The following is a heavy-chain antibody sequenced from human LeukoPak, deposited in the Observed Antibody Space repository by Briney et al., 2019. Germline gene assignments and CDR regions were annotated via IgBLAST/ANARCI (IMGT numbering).Heavy chain of an antibody. CDR3: ARDLGSSGWPTKNHYYYGMDV. J-gene: IGHJ6*02. CDR2: ISAYNGNT. V-gene: IGHV1-18*01. D-gene: IGHD6-19*01. CDR1: GGTFSSYA. Sequence: GASVKVSCKASGGTFSSYAISWVRQAPGQGLEWMGWISAYNGNTNYAQKLQGRVTMTTDTSTSTAYMELRSLRSDDTAVYYCARDLGSSGWPTKNHYYYGMDVWGQGTTVTVSS.